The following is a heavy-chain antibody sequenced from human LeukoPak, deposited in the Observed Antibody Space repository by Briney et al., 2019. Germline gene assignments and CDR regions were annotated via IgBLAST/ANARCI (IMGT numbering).Heavy chain of an antibody. Sequence: KTSETLSLTCTVSGGSISNYYWSWIRQSPEKGLEWIGYIHDSGCTNYNPSLKSRVTISVDTSKNQFSLKLSSVTAADTAVYYCARLDAAAGRYLQFFYWGQGTLVTVSS. D-gene: IGHD5-24*01. CDR2: IHDSGCT. J-gene: IGHJ4*02. CDR1: GGSISNYY. CDR3: ARLDAAAGRYLQFFY. V-gene: IGHV4-59*08.